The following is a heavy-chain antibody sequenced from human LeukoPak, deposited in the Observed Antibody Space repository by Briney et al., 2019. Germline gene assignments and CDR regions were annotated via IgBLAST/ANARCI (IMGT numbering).Heavy chain of an antibody. CDR3: ARESIVVVPAAIWVYYYYGMDV. V-gene: IGHV4-34*01. CDR1: GGSFSGYC. Sequence: SETLSLTCAVYGGSFSGYCWSWIRQPPGKGLEWIGEINHSGSTNYNPSLKSRVTISVDTSKNQFSLKLSSVTAADTAVYYCARESIVVVPAAIWVYYYYGMDVWGQGTTVTVSS. D-gene: IGHD2-2*01. J-gene: IGHJ6*02. CDR2: INHSGST.